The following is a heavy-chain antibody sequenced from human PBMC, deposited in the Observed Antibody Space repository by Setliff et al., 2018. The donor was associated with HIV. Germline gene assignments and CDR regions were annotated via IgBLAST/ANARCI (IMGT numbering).Heavy chain of an antibody. V-gene: IGHV4-59*01. CDR1: SGSISSYY. CDR3: ARGKWLVKNFYSYYMYV. J-gene: IGHJ6*03. Sequence: SETLSLTCTVSSGSISSYYWIWIRQPPGKGLEWIGHIFYSGSTNHNPSLKSRVTISVDTSKNQFSLKLSSVTAADTAVYYCARGKWLVKNFYSYYMYVWGKGTTVTVSS. CDR2: IFYSGST. D-gene: IGHD6-19*01.